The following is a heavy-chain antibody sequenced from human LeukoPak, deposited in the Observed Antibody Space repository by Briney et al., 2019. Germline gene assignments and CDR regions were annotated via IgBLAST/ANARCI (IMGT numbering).Heavy chain of an antibody. CDR1: GGSISSYY. D-gene: IGHD1-7*01. V-gene: IGHV4-34*01. CDR2: INHSGST. J-gene: IGHJ3*02. Sequence: SETLSLTCSVSGGSISSYYWSWIRQPPGKGLEWIGEINHSGSTNYNPSLKSRVTISVDTSKNQFSLNLSSVSAADTAVYYCAGGTTYGFNIWGQGTMVTVSS. CDR3: AGGTTYGFNI.